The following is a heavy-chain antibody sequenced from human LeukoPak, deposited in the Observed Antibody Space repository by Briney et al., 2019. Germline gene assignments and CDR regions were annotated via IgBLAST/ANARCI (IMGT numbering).Heavy chain of an antibody. Sequence: SETLSLTCTVSGGSISSYYWSWIRQPPGKGLEWIGYIYYSGSTNYNPSLKSRVTISVDTSKNQFSLKLSSVTAADTAVYYCARAPGTYDSSGYYLYYFDYWGQGILVTVSS. CDR2: IYYSGST. V-gene: IGHV4-59*08. CDR3: ARAPGTYDSSGYYLYYFDY. CDR1: GGSISSYY. J-gene: IGHJ4*02. D-gene: IGHD3-22*01.